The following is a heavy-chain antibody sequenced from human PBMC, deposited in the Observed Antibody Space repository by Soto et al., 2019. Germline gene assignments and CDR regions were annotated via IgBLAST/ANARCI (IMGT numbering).Heavy chain of an antibody. CDR2: VYYTGTT. J-gene: IGHJ4*02. V-gene: IGHV4-59*01. CDR3: AQYRRTDADGYKLAF. Sequence: SETLSLTWPVSGVYINGYYLSLGRPPLGKGLEWIGYVYYTGTTKYNPSLESRVTISADTSKNQFSLRVTSVTAADTAVYYCAQYRRTDADGYKLAFWGQGMLVPVS. CDR1: GVYINGYY. D-gene: IGHD5-12*01.